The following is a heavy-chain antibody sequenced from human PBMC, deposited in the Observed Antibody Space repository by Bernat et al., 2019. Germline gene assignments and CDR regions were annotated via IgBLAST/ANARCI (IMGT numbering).Heavy chain of an antibody. V-gene: IGHV3-23*01. CDR1: GFTFSSYA. Sequence: EVQLLESGGGLVQPGGSLRLSCAASGFTFSSYAMSWVRQAPGKGLEWVSGISASGGSTYYADSVKGRFTISRDNSKNTLYLQMNSLRAEDTAVYYCAKGLYYYDSSGYVTFDYWGQGTLVTVSS. CDR2: ISASGGST. J-gene: IGHJ4*02. D-gene: IGHD3-22*01. CDR3: AKGLYYYDSSGYVTFDY.